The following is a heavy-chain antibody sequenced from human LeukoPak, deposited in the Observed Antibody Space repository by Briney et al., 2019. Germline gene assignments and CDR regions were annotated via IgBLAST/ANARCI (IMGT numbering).Heavy chain of an antibody. V-gene: IGHV4-59*01. CDR3: ARVPGELYPAGYFDY. Sequence: PSETLSLTCTVSGGSISSYYWSWIRQPPGKGLEWIGYTYYSGSTNYNPSLKSRVTISVDTSKNQFSLKLSSVTAADTAVYYCARVPGELYPAGYFDYWGQGTLVTVSS. CDR1: GGSISSYY. J-gene: IGHJ4*02. D-gene: IGHD3-10*01. CDR2: TYYSGST.